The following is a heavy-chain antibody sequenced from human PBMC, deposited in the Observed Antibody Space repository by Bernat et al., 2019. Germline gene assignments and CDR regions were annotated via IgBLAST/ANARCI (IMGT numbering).Heavy chain of an antibody. CDR2: ISHDGSNK. V-gene: IGHV3-30*03. D-gene: IGHD6-13*01. CDR3: ARDPRWMSSSWLFDY. J-gene: IGHJ4*02. Sequence: QVQLVESGGGVVQPGRSLRISCAASGFSFSVYGMHWVRQALGKGLEWVAIISHDGSNKYYADSVKGRFTISRDNSKNTLYLQMNSLRAEDTAVYYCARDPRWMSSSWLFDYWGQGTLVTVSS. CDR1: GFSFSVYG.